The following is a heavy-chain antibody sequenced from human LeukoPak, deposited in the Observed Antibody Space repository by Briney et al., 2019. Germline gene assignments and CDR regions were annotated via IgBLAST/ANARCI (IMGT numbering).Heavy chain of an antibody. CDR1: GGSISAYY. Sequence: PSETLSLTCTVSGGSISAYYWSWIRQPAGEGLEWIGHIYPSGNSNYNPSLKSRFTMSVDTSKNQFSLNLSSVTAADTAVYYCARAGRYSSGPTLWGQGTLVTVSS. J-gene: IGHJ4*02. CDR3: ARAGRYSSGPTL. V-gene: IGHV4-4*07. CDR2: IYPSGNS. D-gene: IGHD6-19*01.